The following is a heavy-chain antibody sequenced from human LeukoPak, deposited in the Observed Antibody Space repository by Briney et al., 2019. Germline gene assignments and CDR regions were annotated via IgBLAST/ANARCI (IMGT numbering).Heavy chain of an antibody. V-gene: IGHV3-49*04. CDR3: TREGNLLKDNLFDY. CDR2: IRSKASGGTT. Sequence: PGRSLRLSCTASGFTFGDYTMNWVRQAPGKGLEWVGFIRSKASGGTTEYAASVKGRLTMSRDDSKSIAYLQMNSLKTEDTAVYYCTREGNLLKDNLFDYWGQGTLVTVSS. D-gene: IGHD1-1*01. CDR1: GFTFGDYT. J-gene: IGHJ4*02.